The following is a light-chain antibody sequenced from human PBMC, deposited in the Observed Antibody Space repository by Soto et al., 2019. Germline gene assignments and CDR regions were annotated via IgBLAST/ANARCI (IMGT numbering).Light chain of an antibody. V-gene: IGLV1-40*01. CDR3: QSCDSSLSVV. J-gene: IGLJ2*01. CDR1: SSNIGAGYD. Sequence: QLVLTQPPSVSGAPGQRVTISCTGSSSNIGAGYDVHWYQQLPGTAPKLLIYVNNNRPSGVPDRFSGSKSGTSASLAITGLQAEDEADYYCQSCDSSLSVVFGGGTKLTVL. CDR2: VNN.